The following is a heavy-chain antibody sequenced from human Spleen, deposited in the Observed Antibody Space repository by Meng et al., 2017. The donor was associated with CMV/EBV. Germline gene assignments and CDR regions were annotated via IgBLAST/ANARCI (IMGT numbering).Heavy chain of an antibody. D-gene: IGHD6-13*01. CDR1: GGSFSGYY. Sequence: SETLSLTCAVYGGSFSGYYWSWIRQPPGKGLEWIGEINHSGSTNYNPPLKSRVTISVDTSKNQFSLKLSSVTAADTAVYYCARESAGTFDYWGQGTLVTVSS. J-gene: IGHJ4*02. CDR2: INHSGST. V-gene: IGHV4-34*01. CDR3: ARESAGTFDY.